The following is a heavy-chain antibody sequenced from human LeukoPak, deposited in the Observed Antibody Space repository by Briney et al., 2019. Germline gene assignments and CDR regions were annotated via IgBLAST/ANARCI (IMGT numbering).Heavy chain of an antibody. CDR2: IIPIFGTA. Sequence: SVKVSCKASGGTFSSYAISWVRQAPGQGLEWMGGIIPIFGTANYAQKFQGRVTITADKSTSTAYMELSSLRSEDTAVYYCARDRRSRSRYYYDSSSGSNNWLDPWGQGTLVTVSS. V-gene: IGHV1-69*06. D-gene: IGHD3-22*01. J-gene: IGHJ5*02. CDR3: ARDRRSRSRYYYDSSSGSNNWLDP. CDR1: GGTFSSYA.